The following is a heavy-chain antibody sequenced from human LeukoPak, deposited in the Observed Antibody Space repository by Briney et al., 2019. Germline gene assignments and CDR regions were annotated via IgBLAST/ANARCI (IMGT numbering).Heavy chain of an antibody. CDR2: ISGSGGST. D-gene: IGHD3-3*01. Sequence: PGGSLRLSCAASGFTFSSYAMSWVRQAPGKGLEWVSAISGSGGSTYYADSVKGRFTISRDNAKNSLYLQMNSLRAEDTAVYYCARDLPWAYYDFWSGHRGTYFDYWGQGTLVTVSS. V-gene: IGHV3-23*01. CDR1: GFTFSSYA. CDR3: ARDLPWAYYDFWSGHRGTYFDY. J-gene: IGHJ4*02.